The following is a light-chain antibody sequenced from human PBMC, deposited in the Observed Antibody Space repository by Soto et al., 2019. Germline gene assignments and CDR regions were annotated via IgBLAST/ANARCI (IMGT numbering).Light chain of an antibody. CDR2: DVS. CDR3: SSYISSSTNVI. J-gene: IGLJ2*01. Sequence: QSALTQPASVSGSPGQSITISCTGTSSDVGGYNYVSWYQQRPGKAPKLMIYDVSNRPSGVSNRFSGSKSGNTASLTISGLQAEDEADYYCSSYISSSTNVIFGGGTKLTVL. V-gene: IGLV2-14*01. CDR1: SSDVGGYNY.